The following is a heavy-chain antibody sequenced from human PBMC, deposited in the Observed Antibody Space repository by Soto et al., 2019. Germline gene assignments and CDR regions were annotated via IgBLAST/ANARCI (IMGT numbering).Heavy chain of an antibody. D-gene: IGHD1-1*01. CDR2: ISSSSSYT. CDR1: GXTXXXYX. J-gene: IGHJ3*02. V-gene: IGHV3-11*05. CDR3: ARVGETTDAFDI. Sequence: XLSXAASGXTXXXYXMSWIRQAPGKGLEWVSYISSSSSYTNYADSVKGRFTISRDNAKNSLYLQMNSLRAEDTAVYYCARVGETTDAFDIWGQGTMVTVSS.